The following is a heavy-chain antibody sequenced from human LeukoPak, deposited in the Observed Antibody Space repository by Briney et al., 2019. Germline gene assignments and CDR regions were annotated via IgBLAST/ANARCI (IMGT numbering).Heavy chain of an antibody. Sequence: GASVKVSCKASGYTFTSYYMHWVRQAPGQGLEWMGIINPSGGSTSYTQKFQGRVTMTRDTYTTTVYMELSSLRSQDTAVYYCARHKEVGDYHYFDYWGQGTLVTVSS. V-gene: IGHV1-46*01. D-gene: IGHD4-11*01. CDR2: INPSGGST. J-gene: IGHJ4*02. CDR3: ARHKEVGDYHYFDY. CDR1: GYTFTSYY.